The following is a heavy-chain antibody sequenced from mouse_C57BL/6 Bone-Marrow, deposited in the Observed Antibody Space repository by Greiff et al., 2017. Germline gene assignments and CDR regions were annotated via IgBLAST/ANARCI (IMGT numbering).Heavy chain of an antibody. V-gene: IGHV1-4*01. Sequence: QVQLKQSGAELARPGASVKMSCKASGYTFTSYTMHWVKQRPGQGLEWIGYINPSSGYTKYNQKFKDKATLTADKSSSTAYMQLSSLTSEDSAVYYCARWPDEGDYFDYWGQGTTLTVSS. CDR3: ARWPDEGDYFDY. J-gene: IGHJ2*01. CDR2: INPSSGYT. CDR1: GYTFTSYT.